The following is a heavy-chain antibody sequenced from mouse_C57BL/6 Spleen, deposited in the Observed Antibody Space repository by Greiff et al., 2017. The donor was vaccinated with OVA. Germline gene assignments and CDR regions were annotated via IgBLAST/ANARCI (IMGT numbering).Heavy chain of an antibody. CDR1: GYTFTDYY. V-gene: IGHV1-26*01. J-gene: IGHJ3*01. Sequence: VQLKQSGPELVKPGASVKISCKASGYTFTDYYMNWVKQSHGKSLEWIGNINPNNGGTRYNKKFKGKATLTVDKSSSTAYMELRSLTSEDSAVYYCAVDYDYVGFACWGQGTLVTVSA. CDR2: INPNNGGT. CDR3: AVDYDYVGFAC. D-gene: IGHD2-4*01.